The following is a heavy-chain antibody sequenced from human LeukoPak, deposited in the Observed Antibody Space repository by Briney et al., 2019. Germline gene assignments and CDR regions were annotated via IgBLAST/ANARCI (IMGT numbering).Heavy chain of an antibody. CDR3: ARGAVAGTLAFDY. V-gene: IGHV4-34*01. J-gene: IGHJ4*02. CDR1: GGSFSDFY. CDR2: INHTGST. Sequence: SETLSLTCAVYGGSFSDFYWSWIRQPPGKGLEWIAEINHTGSTNYNPSLKSRVTISVDTSKNQFSLKLSSVTAADTAVYYCARGAVAGTLAFDYWGQGTLVTVSS. D-gene: IGHD6-19*01.